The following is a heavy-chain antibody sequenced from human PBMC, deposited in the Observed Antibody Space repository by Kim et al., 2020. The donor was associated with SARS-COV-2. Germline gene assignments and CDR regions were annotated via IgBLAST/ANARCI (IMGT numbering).Heavy chain of an antibody. CDR3: ARYNAYGDYALLGAFDI. Sequence: VKGRVTISRDSAKNTLYLQMSSLGGEDTALYYCARYNAYGDYALLGAFDIWGPGTMVTVSS. J-gene: IGHJ3*02. V-gene: IGHV3-23*01. D-gene: IGHD4-17*01.